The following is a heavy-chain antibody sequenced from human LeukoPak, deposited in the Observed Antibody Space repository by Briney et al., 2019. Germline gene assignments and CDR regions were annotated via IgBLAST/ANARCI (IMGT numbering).Heavy chain of an antibody. CDR1: GFTFSSYA. D-gene: IGHD3-3*01. CDR3: AKSGDPTYDFWSGYAMNFDY. J-gene: IGHJ4*02. V-gene: IGHV3-23*01. CDR2: ISGSGGST. Sequence: PGGSLRLSCAASGFTFSSYAMSWVRQAPGKGLEWVSAISGSGGSTYYADSVKGRFTISRDNSKNTLCLQMNSLRAEDTAVYYCAKSGDPTYDFWSGYAMNFDYWGQGTLVTVSS.